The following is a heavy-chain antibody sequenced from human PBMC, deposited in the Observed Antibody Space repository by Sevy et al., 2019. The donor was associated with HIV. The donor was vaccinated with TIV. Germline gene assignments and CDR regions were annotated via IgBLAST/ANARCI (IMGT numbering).Heavy chain of an antibody. J-gene: IGHJ4*02. D-gene: IGHD6-19*01. CDR2: MNPNSGNT. CDR3: ARAGSGWYDHYFDP. CDR1: GYTFTSYD. V-gene: IGHV1-8*01. Sequence: ASVKVSYKASGYTFTSYDINWVRQATGQGLEWMGWMNPNSGNTGYAQKFQGRVTMTRNTSISTAYMELSSLRSEDTAVYFCARAGSGWYDHYFDPWGQGTLVTVSS.